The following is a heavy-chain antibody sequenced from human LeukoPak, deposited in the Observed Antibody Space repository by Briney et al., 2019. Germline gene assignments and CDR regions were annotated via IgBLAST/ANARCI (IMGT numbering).Heavy chain of an antibody. J-gene: IGHJ4*02. CDR1: GFTFSSYE. CDR3: ARDWDYGALDY. CDR2: ISSSGSTI. Sequence: PGGSLRLSCAASGFTFSSYEMNWVRQAPGKGLEWVSYISSSGSTIYYADSVKGRFTISRDNAKNSLYLQMNSLRAEDTAVYYCARDWDYGALDYWGQGTLVTVSS. V-gene: IGHV3-48*03. D-gene: IGHD4-17*01.